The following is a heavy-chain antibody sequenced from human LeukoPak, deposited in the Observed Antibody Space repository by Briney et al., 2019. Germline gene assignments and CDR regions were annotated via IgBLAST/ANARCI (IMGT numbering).Heavy chain of an antibody. J-gene: IGHJ4*02. V-gene: IGHV3-33*01. Sequence: PGGAVRLSCATSGFAFTTYGLHWVRQTPGKGLEWVAVILAVGSYKYYADSVRGRFTISRDNSKNTLYLQMNSLRAEDTAVYYCARASGSFDYWGQGTLVTVSS. CDR1: GFAFTTYG. D-gene: IGHD5-12*01. CDR3: ARASGSFDY. CDR2: ILAVGSYK.